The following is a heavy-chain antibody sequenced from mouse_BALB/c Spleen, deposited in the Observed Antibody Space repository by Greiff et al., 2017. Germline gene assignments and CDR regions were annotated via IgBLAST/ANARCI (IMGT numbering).Heavy chain of an antibody. CDR2: IWAGGST. J-gene: IGHJ4*01. CDR1: GFSLTSYG. CDR3: AGDAKVGPYYAMDY. V-gene: IGHV2-9*02. Sequence: VQGVESGPGLVAPSQSLSITCTVSGFSLTSYGVHWVRQPPGKGLEWLGVIWAGGSTNYYSALMSRLSISKDNSKSQVFLKMNSLQTDDTAMYYCAGDAKVGPYYAMDYWGQGTSVTVSS. D-gene: IGHD1-1*01.